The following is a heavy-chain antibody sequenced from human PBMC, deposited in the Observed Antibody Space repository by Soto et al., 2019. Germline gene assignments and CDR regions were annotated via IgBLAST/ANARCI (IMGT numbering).Heavy chain of an antibody. CDR1: RFAFRSYR. J-gene: IGHJ6*03. CDR2: ISSNGGST. Sequence: GGSVRLSDASARFAFRSYRMHCVRQAPGKGLEYVSAISSNGGSTYYANSVKGRFTISRDNSKNTLYLQMGSLRAEDMAVYYCARGVVPAAGYYYYMDAWGKGTTVTVSS. D-gene: IGHD2-2*01. CDR3: ARGVVPAAGYYYYMDA. V-gene: IGHV3-64*01.